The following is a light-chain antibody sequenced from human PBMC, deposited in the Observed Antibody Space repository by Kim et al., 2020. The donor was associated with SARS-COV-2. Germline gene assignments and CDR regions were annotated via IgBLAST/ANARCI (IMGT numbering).Light chain of an antibody. CDR2: WAS. Sequence: DIVMTQSPDSLAVSLGERATLNCKSSQTVLYNSNNKNYLAWYQQKPGQAPKLLIYWASIRESGVSDRLSGSGSETDFTLTISSLQAEDVAVYYCQQYYSTPPSFGQGPKLEI. CDR3: QQYYSTPPS. CDR1: QTVLYNSNNKNY. V-gene: IGKV4-1*01. J-gene: IGKJ2*03.